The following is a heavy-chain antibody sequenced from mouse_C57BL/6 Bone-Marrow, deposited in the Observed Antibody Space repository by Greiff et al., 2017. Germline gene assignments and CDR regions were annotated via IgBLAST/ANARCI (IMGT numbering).Heavy chain of an antibody. J-gene: IGHJ1*03. D-gene: IGHD1-1*01. CDR1: GFTFSDAW. CDR2: IRNKANNHAT. V-gene: IGHV6-6*01. CDR3: TRIYYYGSRWYFDV. Sequence: EVKVEESGGGLVQPGGSMKLSCAASGFTFSDAWMDWVRQSPEKGLEWVAEIRNKANNHATYYAESVKGRFTISRDDSKSSVYLQMNSLRAEDTGIYYCTRIYYYGSRWYFDVWGTGTTVTVSS.